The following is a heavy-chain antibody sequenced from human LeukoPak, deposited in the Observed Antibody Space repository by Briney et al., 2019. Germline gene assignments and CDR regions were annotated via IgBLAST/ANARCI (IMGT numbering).Heavy chain of an antibody. J-gene: IGHJ5*02. Sequence: SETLSLTCTVSGGSISDDTSYWGWIRQPPGKGLEWIGSVYISGNTYYNPSLKSRVTISVDTSKNQFSLRLTSVTAADTAVYYWWRGGDPRQKGLNWFEPWGQGTLVTVSS. CDR1: GGSISDDTSY. D-gene: IGHD3-16*01. CDR2: VYISGNT. V-gene: IGHV4-39*07. CDR3: WRGGDPRQKGLNWFEP.